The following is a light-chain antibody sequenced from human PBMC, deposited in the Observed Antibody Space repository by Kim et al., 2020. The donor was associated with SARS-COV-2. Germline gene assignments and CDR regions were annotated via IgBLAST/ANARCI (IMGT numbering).Light chain of an antibody. J-gene: IGLJ3*02. CDR1: SSDVGGYNY. CDR2: VVS. V-gene: IGLV2-8*01. CDR3: SSYAGSNNLV. Sequence: GHAYTISCTGTSSDVGGYNYVSWYQQHPGKAPKLMFNVVSKRPTGVPDRFSGSKSGNTASLTVSGLQAEDEADYYCSSYAGSNNLVFGGGTKLTFL.